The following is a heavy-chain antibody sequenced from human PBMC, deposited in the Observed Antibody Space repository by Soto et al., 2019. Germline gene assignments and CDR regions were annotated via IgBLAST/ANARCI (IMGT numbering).Heavy chain of an antibody. CDR1: GFTFSTYA. CDR3: ARNRARIAVAGTPYYYYGMDV. D-gene: IGHD6-19*01. V-gene: IGHV3-30-3*01. Sequence: PGGSLRLSCAASGFTFSTYAMHWVRQAPGKGLEWVALISYDGSNKYYPDSVKGRFTISRDNSKNTLYLQMNSLRAEDTAVYYCARNRARIAVAGTPYYYYGMDVWGQGTTVTVSS. CDR2: ISYDGSNK. J-gene: IGHJ6*02.